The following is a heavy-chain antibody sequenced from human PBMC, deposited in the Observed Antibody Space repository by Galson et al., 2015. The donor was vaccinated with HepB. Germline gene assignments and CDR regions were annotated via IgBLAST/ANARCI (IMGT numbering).Heavy chain of an antibody. Sequence: SLRLSCAASGFTFSSYSMNWVRQAPGKGLEWVSSISSSSSYIYYADSVKGRFTISRDNAKNSLYLQMNSLRAEATAVYYCARDPREWRVYYYYYGMDVWGQGTTVTVPS. J-gene: IGHJ6*02. D-gene: IGHD6-19*01. CDR2: ISSSSSYI. V-gene: IGHV3-21*01. CDR1: GFTFSSYS. CDR3: ARDPREWRVYYYYYGMDV.